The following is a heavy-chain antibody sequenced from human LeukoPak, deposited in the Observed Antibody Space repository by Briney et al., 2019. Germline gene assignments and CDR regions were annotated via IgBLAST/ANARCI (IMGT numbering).Heavy chain of an antibody. CDR1: GGSISSYY. CDR2: IYYSGST. V-gene: IGHV4-59*01. CDR3: ARGGELFDY. Sequence: PSETLSLTCTVSGGSISSYYWSWIRHPPAKGLEWIGYIYYSGSTNYNPSLKSRVTISVDTSKNQFSLKLSSVTAADTAVYYCARGGELFDYWGQGTLVTVSS. J-gene: IGHJ4*02. D-gene: IGHD1-7*01.